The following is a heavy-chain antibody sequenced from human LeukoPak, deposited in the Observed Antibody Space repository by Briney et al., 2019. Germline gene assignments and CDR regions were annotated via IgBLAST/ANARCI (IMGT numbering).Heavy chain of an antibody. J-gene: IGHJ3*01. Sequence: GESLKVSCKVSGYSFTSYCIGWVRQMPGKGLEWMGIIYPGDSGPTYSPSFQGQVTISVDKSINTAYLQWSSLQASDSAMYYCGMSGDRVPLQDDVFDVWGQGTMVTVST. D-gene: IGHD1-26*01. CDR3: GMSGDRVPLQDDVFDV. CDR2: IYPGDSGP. V-gene: IGHV5-51*01. CDR1: GYSFTSYC.